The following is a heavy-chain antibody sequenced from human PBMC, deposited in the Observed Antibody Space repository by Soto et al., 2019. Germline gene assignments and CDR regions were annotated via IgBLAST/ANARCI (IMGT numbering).Heavy chain of an antibody. Sequence: SVKVSCKASGFTFTSSAMQWVRQARGQRLEWIGWIVVGSGNTNYAQKFQERVTITRDMSTSTAYMELSSLRSEDTAVYYCAAENYYDSSGYQTLAFDIWGQGTMVTVSS. D-gene: IGHD3-22*01. CDR2: IVVGSGNT. V-gene: IGHV1-58*02. CDR3: AAENYYDSSGYQTLAFDI. CDR1: GFTFTSSA. J-gene: IGHJ3*02.